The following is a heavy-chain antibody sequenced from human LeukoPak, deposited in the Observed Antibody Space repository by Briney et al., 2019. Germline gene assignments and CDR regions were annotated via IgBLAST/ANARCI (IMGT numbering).Heavy chain of an antibody. CDR3: ARGADWQRLEYYYYYMDV. J-gene: IGHJ6*03. CDR1: GFTFSSYS. D-gene: IGHD3-9*01. V-gene: IGHV3-48*01. CDR2: ISSSSSTI. Sequence: GGSLRLSCAASGFTFSSYSMNWVRQAPGKGLEWVSYISSSSSTIYYADSVKGRFTISRDNAKNSLYLQMNSLRAEDTAVYYCARGADWQRLEYYYYYMDVWGKGTTVTVSS.